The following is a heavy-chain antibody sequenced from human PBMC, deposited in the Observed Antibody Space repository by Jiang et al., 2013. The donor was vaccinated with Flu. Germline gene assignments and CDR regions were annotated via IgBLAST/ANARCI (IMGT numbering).Heavy chain of an antibody. CDR3: ARTSGWHYFDY. D-gene: IGHD6-19*01. CDR1: GGSVSSGSYY. J-gene: IGHJ4*02. CDR2: IYYSGST. V-gene: IGHV4-61*01. Sequence: GPGLVKPSETLSLTCTVSGGSVSSGSYYWSWIRQPPGKGLEWIGYIYYSGSTNYKPSLKSRVTISVDTSKNQLSLKLSSVTAADTAVYYCARTSGWHYFDYWGQGNPGHRLL.